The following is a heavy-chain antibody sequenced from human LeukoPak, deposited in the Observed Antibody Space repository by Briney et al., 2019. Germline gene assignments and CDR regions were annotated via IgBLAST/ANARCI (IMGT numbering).Heavy chain of an antibody. CDR2: IWFDGKNE. Sequence: GGSLRLSCAASGFTFSGYGMHWVRLAPGKGLEWAADIWFDGKNEHFAASVKGRFTISRDNSKKTMYLQINSLRAEDTAVYYCARDRHCVNGLCHNSPGMDVWGRGTTVTVSS. CDR3: ARDRHCVNGLCHNSPGMDV. CDR1: GFTFSGYG. J-gene: IGHJ6*02. V-gene: IGHV3-33*01. D-gene: IGHD2-8*01.